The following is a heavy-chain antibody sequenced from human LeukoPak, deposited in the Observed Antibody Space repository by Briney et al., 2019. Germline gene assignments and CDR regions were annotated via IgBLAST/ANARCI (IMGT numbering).Heavy chain of an antibody. CDR2: IYPGDSDT. V-gene: IGHV5-51*01. CDR3: ARLIVEMATISLIDY. CDR1: GYSFTSYW. J-gene: IGHJ4*02. D-gene: IGHD5-24*01. Sequence: GESLKISCKGSGYSFTSYWIGWVRQMPGKGLEWMGIIYPGDSDTRYSPSLQGQVTISADKSISAAYLQWSSLKASDTAMYYCARLIVEMATISLIDYWGQGTLVTVSS.